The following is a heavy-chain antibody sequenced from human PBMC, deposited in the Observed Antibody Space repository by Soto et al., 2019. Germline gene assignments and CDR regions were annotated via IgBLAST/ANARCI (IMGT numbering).Heavy chain of an antibody. V-gene: IGHV4-59*01. CDR2: ISSSGFT. CDR3: LRDCYSSSCFDL. J-gene: IGHJ4*02. D-gene: IGHD6-13*01. Sequence: QVQLQESGPGLVKPSETLSLTCTVSGGSITPYYWSWIRQPPGKRLEWIGYISSSGFTNYNPSLNSRVTISVDTCRKQFSLKLSSVTAAETAVYYCLRDCYSSSCFDLWGQGTLVTVSS. CDR1: GGSITPYY.